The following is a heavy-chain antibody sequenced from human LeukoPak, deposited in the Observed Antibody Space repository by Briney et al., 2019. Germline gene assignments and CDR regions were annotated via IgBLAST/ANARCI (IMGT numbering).Heavy chain of an antibody. J-gene: IGHJ4*02. Sequence: GGSLRLSCAASGFTVSSNYMSWVRQAPGKGLEWVSVIYSGGSTYYADSVKGRFTIFRDNSKNTLYLQMNRLRAEDTAVYYCARGIAVAGTNYFDYWGQGTLVTVSS. CDR1: GFTVSSNY. V-gene: IGHV3-53*01. D-gene: IGHD6-19*01. CDR2: IYSGGST. CDR3: ARGIAVAGTNYFDY.